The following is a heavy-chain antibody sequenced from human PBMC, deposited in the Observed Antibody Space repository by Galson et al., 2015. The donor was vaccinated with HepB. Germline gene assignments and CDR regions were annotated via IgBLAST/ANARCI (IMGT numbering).Heavy chain of an antibody. V-gene: IGHV3-33*01. J-gene: IGHJ4*02. Sequence: SLRLSCAASGFRFNNYAMHWIRQGPGKGLEWLALIWSDSTDIIYADSVRGRFTISRDNSKNILYLGMNRLRADGTGVYFCVRGENRSGYRYDYWGQGALVTVSS. CDR1: GFRFNNYA. CDR3: VRGENRSGYRYDY. CDR2: IWSDSTDI. D-gene: IGHD5-12*01.